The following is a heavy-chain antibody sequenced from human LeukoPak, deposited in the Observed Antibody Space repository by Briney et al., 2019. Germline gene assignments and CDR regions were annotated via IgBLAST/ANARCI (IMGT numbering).Heavy chain of an antibody. CDR2: IYSGGST. CDR1: GFTVSSNY. Sequence: GGSLRLSCAASGFTVSSNYMSWVRQAPGKGLEWASVIYSGGSTYYADSVKGRFTISRHNSKNTLYPQMNSLRAEDTAVYYCARANIWFGELSLDYWGQGTLVTVSS. V-gene: IGHV3-53*04. J-gene: IGHJ4*02. CDR3: ARANIWFGELSLDY. D-gene: IGHD3-10*01.